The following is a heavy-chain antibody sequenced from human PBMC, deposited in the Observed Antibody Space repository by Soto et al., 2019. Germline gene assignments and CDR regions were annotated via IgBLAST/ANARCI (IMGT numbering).Heavy chain of an antibody. CDR3: AKDLRPGLVVPTKSGFDP. D-gene: IGHD3-10*01. Sequence: PGGSLKLSSAASGFPFNTYAMTWFRQLQGMGLEWVSTTSIGGNTDFAESVRGRFSVSRDNSKNTLYLQMTNLRAEDAAIYFCAKDLRPGLVVPTKSGFDPWGQGTRVTVSS. J-gene: IGHJ5*02. V-gene: IGHV3-23*01. CDR1: GFPFNTYA. CDR2: TSIGGNT.